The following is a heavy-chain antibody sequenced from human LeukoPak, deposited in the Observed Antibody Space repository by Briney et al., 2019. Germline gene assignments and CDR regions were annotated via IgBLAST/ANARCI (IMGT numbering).Heavy chain of an antibody. CDR2: IYYSGST. CDR1: GGSISSYY. J-gene: IGHJ4*02. V-gene: IGHV4-59*12. CDR3: AREADYYGSGSYYDY. Sequence: PSETLSLTCTVSGGSISSYYWSWIRQPPGKGLEWIGYIYYSGSTNYNPSLKSRVTISVDTSKNQFSLKLSPVTAADTAVYYCAREADYYGSGSYYDYWGQGTLVTVSS. D-gene: IGHD3-10*01.